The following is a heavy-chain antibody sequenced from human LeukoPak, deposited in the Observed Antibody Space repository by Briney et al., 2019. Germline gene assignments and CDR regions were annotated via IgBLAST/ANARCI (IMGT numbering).Heavy chain of an antibody. Sequence: SCPTLVNPTHTLTLTCNFSGLSLSTSGVGVGWIRQPPINYLESPYHIYWHDNKRHGPSLRSTLTITKDTSKNQVVLTMTNMDPVDTASYYCAHSFYDYVWGSYRYTVPYYFDYWGQGTPVT. D-gene: IGHD3-16*02. CDR2: IYWHDNK. J-gene: IGHJ4*02. V-gene: IGHV2-5*05. CDR1: GLSLSTSGVG. CDR3: AHSFYDYVWGSYRYTVPYYFDY.